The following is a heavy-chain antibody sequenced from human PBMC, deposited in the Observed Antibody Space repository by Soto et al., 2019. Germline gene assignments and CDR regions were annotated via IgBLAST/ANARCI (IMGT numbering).Heavy chain of an antibody. Sequence: SETLSLTCTVSGGSISSYYWSWIRQPPGKGLEWIGYIYYSGSTNYNPSLKSRVTISVDTSKNQFSLKLSSVTAADTAVYYCARERLSGYRTHDAFDSWGQGTMVTVSS. J-gene: IGHJ3*02. CDR1: GGSISSYY. CDR3: ARERLSGYRTHDAFDS. CDR2: IYYSGST. V-gene: IGHV4-59*12. D-gene: IGHD3-3*01.